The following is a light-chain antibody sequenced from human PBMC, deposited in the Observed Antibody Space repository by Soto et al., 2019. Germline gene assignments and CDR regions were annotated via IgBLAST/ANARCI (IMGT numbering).Light chain of an antibody. J-gene: IGLJ7*01. V-gene: IGLV4-69*01. Sequence: QSVLTQSPSASASLGASVKLTCTLSSGHSSYAIAWHQQQPEKGPRYLMKLHSDGSHSKGDGIPDRFSGSSSGAERYLIISGLQSEDEADYYCQTWGTGIRVFGGGTQLTVL. CDR1: SGHSSYA. CDR2: LHSDGSH. CDR3: QTWGTGIRV.